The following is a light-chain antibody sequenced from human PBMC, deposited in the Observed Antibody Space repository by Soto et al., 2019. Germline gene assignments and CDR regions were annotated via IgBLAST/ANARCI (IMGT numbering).Light chain of an antibody. V-gene: IGLV1-40*01. CDR3: QSYDSTLSARYV. CDR1: STNIGAGYG. J-gene: IGLJ1*01. Sequence: QSVLTQPPSVSGAPGQRVSISCTGSSTNIGAGYGVHWYQQLPGTAPKLLIVGNTIRTSGVPDRFSASTSGTSASLAITGLQAEDEGDYYCQSYDSTLSARYVFGTGTKVTVL. CDR2: GNT.